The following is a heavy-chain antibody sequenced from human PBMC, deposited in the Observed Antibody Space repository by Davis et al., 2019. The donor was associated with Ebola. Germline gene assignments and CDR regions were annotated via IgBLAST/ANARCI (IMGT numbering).Heavy chain of an antibody. CDR2: INHSGVT. J-gene: IGHJ6*02. CDR1: GGSFSGYY. V-gene: IGHV4-34*01. CDR3: ARIAARGVYYYYYYGMDV. Sequence: GSLRLSCAVYGGSFSGYYWSWIRQPPGKGLEWIGEINHSGVTNYNPSLKSRVTISVDTSKNQFSLKLSPVTAADTAVYYCARIAARGVYYYYYYGMDVWGQGTTVTVSS. D-gene: IGHD6-6*01.